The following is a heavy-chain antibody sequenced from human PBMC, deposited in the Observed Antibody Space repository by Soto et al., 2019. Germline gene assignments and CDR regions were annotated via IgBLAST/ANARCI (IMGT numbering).Heavy chain of an antibody. V-gene: IGHV5-10-1*01. CDR2: IDPSDSYT. J-gene: IGHJ4*02. CDR1: GYSFTSYW. CDR3: ARLQAAAGDNDLTFDY. D-gene: IGHD6-13*01. Sequence: EVQLVQSGAEVKKPGESLRISCKGSGYSFTSYWISWVRQMPGKGLEWMARIDPSDSYTNYSPSLQGHVTISADKSIXXAYLQWSSLKASDTAMYYCARLQAAAGDNDLTFDYWGQGTLVTVSS.